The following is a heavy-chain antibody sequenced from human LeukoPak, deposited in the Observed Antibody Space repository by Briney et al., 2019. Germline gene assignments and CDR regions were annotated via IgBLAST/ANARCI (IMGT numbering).Heavy chain of an antibody. CDR3: ASASITRYYFDY. V-gene: IGHV4-34*01. J-gene: IGHJ4*02. D-gene: IGHD4-11*01. CDR2: VNHSGST. CDR1: GGSFSGYY. Sequence: PSETLSLTCALYGGSFSGYYWSWIRHPPGKGLEWIGEVNHSGSTNYNPSLKSRVTISVDTSKNQFSLKLSSVTAADTAVYYCASASITRYYFDYWGQGTLVTVSS.